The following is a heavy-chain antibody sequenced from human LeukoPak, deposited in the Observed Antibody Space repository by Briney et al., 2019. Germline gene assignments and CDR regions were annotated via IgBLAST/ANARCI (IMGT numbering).Heavy chain of an antibody. J-gene: IGHJ5*02. CDR2: INPNSGGT. CDR1: GYTFTGYY. D-gene: IGHD3-16*01. V-gene: IGHV1-2*02. CDR3: ARDYDYVWGFDP. Sequence: ASVKVSCKASGYTFTGYYMHWVRQAPGQGLEWMGWINPNSGGTNYAQKFQGRVTMTRDTSISTAYMELSRLRSDDTAVYYCARDYDYVWGFDPWGQGTLVTVSS.